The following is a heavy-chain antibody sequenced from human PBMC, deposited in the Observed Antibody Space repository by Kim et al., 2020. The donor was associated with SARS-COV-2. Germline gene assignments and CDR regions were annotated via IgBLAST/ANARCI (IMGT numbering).Heavy chain of an antibody. CDR3: ARDRWLGYFDWLLESYYYYGMAV. Sequence: GGSLRLSCAASGFTFSSYAMHWVRQAPGKGLEWVAVISYDGSNKYYADSVKGRFTISRDNSKNTLYLQMNSLRAEDTAVYYCARDRWLGYFDWLLESYYYYGMAVWGQGTTVTVSS. CDR2: ISYDGSNK. D-gene: IGHD3-9*01. J-gene: IGHJ6*02. V-gene: IGHV3-30*04. CDR1: GFTFSSYA.